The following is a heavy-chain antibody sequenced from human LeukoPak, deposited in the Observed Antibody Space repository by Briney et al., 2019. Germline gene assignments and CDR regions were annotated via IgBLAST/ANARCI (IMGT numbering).Heavy chain of an antibody. CDR1: GGSISSSSYY. CDR3: ARDRDRSGSYSD. V-gene: IGHV4-39*07. D-gene: IGHD3-10*01. Sequence: SETLSLTCTVSGGSISSSSYYWGWIRQPPGKGLEWIGSIYYSGSTYYNPSLKSRVTISVDTSKNQFSLKLSSVTAADTAVYYCARDRDRSGSYSDWGQGTLVTVSS. J-gene: IGHJ4*02. CDR2: IYYSGST.